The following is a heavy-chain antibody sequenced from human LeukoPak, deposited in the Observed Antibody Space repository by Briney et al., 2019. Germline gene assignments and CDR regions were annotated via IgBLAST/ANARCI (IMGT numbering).Heavy chain of an antibody. J-gene: IGHJ4*02. Sequence: GGSLRLSCAASGFTFSNSALSWVRQAPGKGLEWVSDISGSGGSTYYADSVKGRFTISRDNSKNTLYLQMNSLRAEDTAVYYCAKDGLHVVTAMTFDYWGQGTLVTVSS. CDR3: AKDGLHVVTAMTFDY. D-gene: IGHD2-21*02. V-gene: IGHV3-23*01. CDR1: GFTFSNSA. CDR2: ISGSGGST.